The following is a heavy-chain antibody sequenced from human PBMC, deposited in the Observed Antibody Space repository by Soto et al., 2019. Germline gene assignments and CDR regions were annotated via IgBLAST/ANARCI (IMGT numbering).Heavy chain of an antibody. CDR3: ARDYGHYHYYSDGRDP. V-gene: IGHV1-69*13. CDR1: WGRFSSYA. CDR2: VIPIVGTR. J-gene: IGHJ6*02. D-gene: IGHD1-26*01. Sequence: SAELSLRPSWGRFSSYAFIWVRQASAQGLQLMGGVIPIVGTRQYAHKFQGGVTLTADESTSTASMELSSLRPEDTAVYYCARDYGHYHYYSDGRDPGGQGTKVTVYS.